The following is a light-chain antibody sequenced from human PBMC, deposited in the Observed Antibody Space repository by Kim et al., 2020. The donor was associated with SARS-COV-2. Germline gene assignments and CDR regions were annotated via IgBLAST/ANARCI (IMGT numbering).Light chain of an antibody. CDR3: QAWDSSTAV. J-gene: IGLJ1*01. CDR2: QNS. CDR1: KLGDKY. V-gene: IGLV3-1*01. Sequence: VSPGQTASITCSGDKLGDKYACWYQQKPGQSPVLVIYQNSKRPSGIPERFSGSNSGNTATLTISGTQAMDEADYYCQAWDSSTAVFGTGTKVTVL.